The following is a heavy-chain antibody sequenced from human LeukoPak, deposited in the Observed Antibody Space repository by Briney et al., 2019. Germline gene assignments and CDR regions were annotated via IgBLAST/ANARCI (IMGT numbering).Heavy chain of an antibody. CDR2: IYYSGST. V-gene: IGHV4-39*01. D-gene: IGHD2-2*01. CDR1: GDSISSSSYY. CDR3: AARYCSSTSCQAVFYYYYMDV. Sequence: SETLSLTCTVSGDSISSSSYYWGWIRQPPGKGLEWIGSIYYSGSTYYNPSLKSRVTISVDTSKNQFSLKLSSVTAADTAVYYCAARYCSSTSCQAVFYYYYMDVWGKGTTVTVSS. J-gene: IGHJ6*03.